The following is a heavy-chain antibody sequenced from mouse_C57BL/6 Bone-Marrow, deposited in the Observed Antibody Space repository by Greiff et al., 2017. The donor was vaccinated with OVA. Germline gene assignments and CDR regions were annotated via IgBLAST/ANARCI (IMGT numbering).Heavy chain of an antibody. Sequence: QVQLQQPGTELVKPGASVKLSCKASGYTFTSYWMHWVKQRPGQGLEWIGNINPSNGGTNYNEKFKSKATLTVDKSSSTASMQLSSLTSEDSAVYDCARGDSSGTGFAYWGQGTLVTVSA. D-gene: IGHD3-2*02. CDR3: ARGDSSGTGFAY. V-gene: IGHV1-53*01. CDR1: GYTFTSYW. J-gene: IGHJ3*01. CDR2: INPSNGGT.